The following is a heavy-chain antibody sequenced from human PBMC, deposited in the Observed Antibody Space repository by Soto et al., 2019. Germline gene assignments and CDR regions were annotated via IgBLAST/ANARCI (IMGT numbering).Heavy chain of an antibody. Sequence: EVQLLESGGGLGQPGGSLRLSCAASGFTFSSYAMSWVRQAPGKGLEWVSAISGSGGSTYYADSVKGRFTISRDNSKNTLYLQMNSLIAEDTAVYYCAKSPADGSGSDFDYWGQGTLVTVSS. CDR2: ISGSGGST. J-gene: IGHJ4*02. V-gene: IGHV3-23*01. D-gene: IGHD3-10*01. CDR3: AKSPADGSGSDFDY. CDR1: GFTFSSYA.